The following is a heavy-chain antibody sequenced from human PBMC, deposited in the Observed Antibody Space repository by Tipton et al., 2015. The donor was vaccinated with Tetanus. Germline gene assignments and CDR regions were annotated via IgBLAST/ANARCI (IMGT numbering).Heavy chain of an antibody. V-gene: IGHV5-51*01. J-gene: IGHJ6*02. D-gene: IGHD3-16*02. Sequence: EAKKPGESLKISCKGSGDSFSTYWIGWVRQMPGKGLEWMGIIYPDDSDTRYSPSFQGQVTISADKSISTAYLQWSSLKASDTAMYYCARGRSRSPYYYGMDVWGQGTTVSVSS. CDR1: GDSFSTYW. CDR3: ARGRSRSPYYYGMDV. CDR2: IYPDDSDT.